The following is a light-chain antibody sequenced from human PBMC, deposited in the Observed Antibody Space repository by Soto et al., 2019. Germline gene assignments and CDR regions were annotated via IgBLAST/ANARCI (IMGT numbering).Light chain of an antibody. J-gene: IGLJ1*01. V-gene: IGLV2-14*03. CDR1: SSDVGAYNY. CDR2: DVT. Sequence: QSVLTQPASVSGSPGQSITISCTGTSSDVGAYNYVSWYQQHPGKAPKLMIYDVTNRPSGVSNRFSGSKSGYTASLTISRLQAEDEADYYCSSYTTSSTYVFGPGTKVTVL. CDR3: SSYTTSSTYV.